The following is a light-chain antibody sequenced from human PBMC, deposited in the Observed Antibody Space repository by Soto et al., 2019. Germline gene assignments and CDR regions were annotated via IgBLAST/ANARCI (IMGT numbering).Light chain of an antibody. CDR1: SSSIGGNT. CDR3: AAGEDSLNGPSFV. J-gene: IGLJ1*01. V-gene: IGLV1-44*01. Sequence: QSVLTQPPSASGTPGQMVTISCSGSSSSIGGNTVNWYQQLPGTAPKLLIYSDDQRPSGVPARFSGSKSGTSASLAISGLQSGDGADYSCAAGEDSLNGPSFVCGTGPKLPVL. CDR2: SDD.